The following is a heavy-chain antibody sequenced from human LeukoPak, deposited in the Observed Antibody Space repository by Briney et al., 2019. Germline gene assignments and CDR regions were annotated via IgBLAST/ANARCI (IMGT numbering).Heavy chain of an antibody. CDR1: GFTFSNYG. V-gene: IGHV3-30*02. J-gene: IGHJ4*02. D-gene: IGHD2-2*01. CDR3: AKDGLWSSSVRGFDY. CDR2: MRYDGGSQ. Sequence: GGSLRLSCAAYGFTFSNYGMHWVRRAPGKGLEWVAFMRYDGGSQYYADSVRGRFTISRDNPNNMLYLQMNSLGAEDTAVYYCAKDGLWSSSVRGFDYWGQGILVTVSS.